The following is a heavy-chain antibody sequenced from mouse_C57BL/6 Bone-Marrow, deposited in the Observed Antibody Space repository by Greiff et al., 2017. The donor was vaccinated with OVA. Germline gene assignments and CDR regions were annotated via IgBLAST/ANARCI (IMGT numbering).Heavy chain of an antibody. J-gene: IGHJ2*01. V-gene: IGHV1-15*01. CDR2: IDPETGGT. Sequence: VQLQQSGAELVRPGASVTLSCKASGYTFTDYEMHWVKQTPVHGLAWIGDIDPETGGTAYNQKFKGKAILTADKSSSTAYMELRSLTSEDSAVYYCTRWLLFDYWGQGTTLTVSS. D-gene: IGHD2-3*01. CDR1: GYTFTDYE. CDR3: TRWLLFDY.